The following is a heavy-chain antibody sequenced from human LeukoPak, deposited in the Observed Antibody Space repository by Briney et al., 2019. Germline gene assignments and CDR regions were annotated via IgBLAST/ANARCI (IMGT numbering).Heavy chain of an antibody. CDR2: ISDIGNST. V-gene: IGHV3-23*01. J-gene: IGHJ5*01. CDR1: GFTFNDYA. Sequence: PGGSLRLSCAASGFTFNDYAMSWVRQSPEAGLEWVSAISDIGNSTFYADSLMGRFTISRDNSKNTLILQMNDLRVEDTAIYYCAKGDSSGNWFDSWGQGTLVSVSS. D-gene: IGHD6-19*01. CDR3: AKGDSSGNWFDS.